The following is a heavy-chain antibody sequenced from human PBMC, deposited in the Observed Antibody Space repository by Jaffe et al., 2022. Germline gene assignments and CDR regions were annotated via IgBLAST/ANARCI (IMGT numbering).Heavy chain of an antibody. CDR2: MYYSGGS. CDR3: ARHRLGTVGSGSPFDI. J-gene: IGHJ3*02. V-gene: IGHV4-39*01. D-gene: IGHD3-10*01. Sequence: QLQLQESGPGLVEPSETLSLTCTVSGDSISNRNYYWGWIRQSPGQGLEWIGSMYYSGGSQYNPSLKSRVTISVDTSKKQFSLELTSVTAADTAVYYCARHRLGTVGSGSPFDIWGQGTMVTVSS. CDR1: GDSISNRNYY.